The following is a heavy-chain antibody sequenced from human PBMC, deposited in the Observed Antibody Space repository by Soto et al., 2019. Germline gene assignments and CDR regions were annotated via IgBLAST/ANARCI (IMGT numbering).Heavy chain of an antibody. D-gene: IGHD1-26*01. J-gene: IGHJ6*02. CDR1: GGSISSSSYY. CDR3: ARGSGSYPMGYYYGMDV. V-gene: IGHV4-39*01. CDR2: IYYSGST. Sequence: PSETLSLTCTVSGGSISSSSYYWGWIRQPPGKGLEWIGSIYYSGSTYYNPSLKSRVTISVDTSKNQFSLKLSSVAAADTAVYYCARGSGSYPMGYYYGMDVWGQGTTVTVSS.